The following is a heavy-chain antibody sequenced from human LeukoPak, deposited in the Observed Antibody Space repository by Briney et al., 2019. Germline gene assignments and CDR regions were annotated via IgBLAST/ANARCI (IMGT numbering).Heavy chain of an antibody. CDR1: GGSISSYY. J-gene: IGHJ6*03. Sequence: SETLSLTCTVSGGSISSYYWSWIRQPAGKGLEWIGRIYTSGSTNYNPSLKSRVTMSVDTSKNQFSLKLSSVTAADTAVYYCARGTMDIVVVPAATRPAYYYYMDVWGKGTTVTISS. CDR2: IYTSGST. CDR3: ARGTMDIVVVPAATRPAYYYYMDV. V-gene: IGHV4-4*07. D-gene: IGHD2-2*03.